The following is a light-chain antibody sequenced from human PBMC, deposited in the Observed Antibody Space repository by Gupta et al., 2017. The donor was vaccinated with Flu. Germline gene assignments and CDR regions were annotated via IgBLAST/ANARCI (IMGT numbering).Light chain of an antibody. CDR3: AAWDDSLSAVV. J-gene: IGLJ2*01. CDR2: SNN. V-gene: IGLV1-47*01. CDR1: SSNIGNNY. Sequence: QSVLTQPPSASGTPGQRVTISCSGSSSNIGNNYVFWYQCLPGTAPKPLIYSNNQRPAGVPDRFSGSKSGTSASLAVSGLRSGDEAEYYCAAWDDSLSAVVFGGGTKLTVL.